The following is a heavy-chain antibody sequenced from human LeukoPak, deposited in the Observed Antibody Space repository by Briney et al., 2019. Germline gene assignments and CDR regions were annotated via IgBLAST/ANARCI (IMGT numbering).Heavy chain of an antibody. CDR1: GYTFTGYY. J-gene: IGHJ5*02. CDR3: ARKRIAAAGTSQWFDP. Sequence: ASVKVSCKASGYTFTGYYMHWMRQAPGQGLEWMGWINPNSGGTNYAQKFQGRVTMTRDTSISTAYMELSRLRSDDTAVYYCARKRIAAAGTSQWFDPWGQGTLVTVSS. CDR2: INPNSGGT. D-gene: IGHD6-13*01. V-gene: IGHV1-2*02.